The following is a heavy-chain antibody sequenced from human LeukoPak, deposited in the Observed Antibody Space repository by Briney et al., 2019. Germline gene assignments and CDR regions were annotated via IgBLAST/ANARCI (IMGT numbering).Heavy chain of an antibody. V-gene: IGHV1-69*13. CDR3: ARTRSIQFLANLGYFDY. J-gene: IGHJ4*02. Sequence: ASVKVSCKASGGTFSSYAISWVRQAPGQGLEWMGGIIPIFGTANYAQKFQGRVTITADESTSTAYMELSSLRSEDTAVYYCARTRSIQFLANLGYFDYWGQGTLVTVSS. CDR2: IIPIFGTA. D-gene: IGHD3-3*01. CDR1: GGTFSSYA.